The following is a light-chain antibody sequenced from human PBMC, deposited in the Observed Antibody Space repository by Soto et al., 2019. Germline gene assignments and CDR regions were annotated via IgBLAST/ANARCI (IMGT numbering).Light chain of an antibody. CDR2: YDT. CDR1: DIASKS. Sequence: SYELTQPPSVSVAPGKAARITCGGKDIASKSVYWYQQKPGQAPVLVISYDTDRPSGIPERFSGSSSGDTATLTISRVEAGDEADYYGQAWDSSSDQVGFGGGPKLTGL. J-gene: IGLJ2*01. CDR3: QAWDSSSDQVG. V-gene: IGLV3-21*04.